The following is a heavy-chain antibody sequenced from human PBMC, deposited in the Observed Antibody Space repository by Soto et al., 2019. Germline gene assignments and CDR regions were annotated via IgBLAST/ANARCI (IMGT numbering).Heavy chain of an antibody. V-gene: IGHV3-23*01. CDR1: GFTFSSYA. D-gene: IGHD5-18*01. CDR2: ISGGGGT. Sequence: GGSLRLSCAASGFTFSSYAMTWVRQAPGKGLEWVSAISGGGGTSYADPVKGRFTISRDNSKNTVYLQMNSLRAEDTAVYYCAKDSGYSYNPEDYFDYWGRGTLVTAPQ. CDR3: AKDSGYSYNPEDYFDY. J-gene: IGHJ4*02.